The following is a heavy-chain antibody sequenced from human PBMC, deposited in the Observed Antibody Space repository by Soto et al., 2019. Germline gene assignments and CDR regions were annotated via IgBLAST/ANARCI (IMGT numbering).Heavy chain of an antibody. CDR1: GGSIGSGGYS. Sequence: QLQLQESGSGLVKPSQTLSLTCAVSGGSIGSGGYSWSWIRQPPGKGLVWIGYIYHSGSNYYNPSLKSRVPISVDRSKNQFSLKLSSVTAADTAVYYCASGGYSGYEAPAHLDHWGQGTLVTVSS. D-gene: IGHD5-12*01. CDR3: ASGGYSGYEAPAHLDH. J-gene: IGHJ4*02. CDR2: IYHSGSN. V-gene: IGHV4-30-2*01.